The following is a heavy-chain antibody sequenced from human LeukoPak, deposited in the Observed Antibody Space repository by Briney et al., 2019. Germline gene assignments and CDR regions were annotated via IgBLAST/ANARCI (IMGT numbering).Heavy chain of an antibody. CDR1: RGSISSDY. CDR3: ARAFHD. J-gene: IGHJ3*01. CDR2: IYTSGTT. Sequence: WETLSLTCTVSRGSISSDYWSWIRQPAGKGLEWIGLIYTSGTTNYNPSLKSRVTMSLDTSKNQFSLKLNSVTAADTAVYYCARAFHDWGQGTMVTVSS. V-gene: IGHV4-4*07.